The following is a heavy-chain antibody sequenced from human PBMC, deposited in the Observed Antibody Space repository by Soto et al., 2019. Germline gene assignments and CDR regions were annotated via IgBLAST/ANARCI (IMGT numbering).Heavy chain of an antibody. J-gene: IGHJ4*02. D-gene: IGHD2-15*01. CDR1: GGSISSAGYY. V-gene: IGHV4-31*03. CDR2: IYYSGST. Sequence: QVQLQESGPGLVKPSQTLSLTCTVSGGSISSAGYYWSWIRQHPGQGLEWIGYIYYSGSTYYNPSLRSRLTISVDTSKNQFSLGLSAVTAADTAVYYCAREEVVTLGFEFWGQGTLVTVSP. CDR3: AREEVVTLGFEF.